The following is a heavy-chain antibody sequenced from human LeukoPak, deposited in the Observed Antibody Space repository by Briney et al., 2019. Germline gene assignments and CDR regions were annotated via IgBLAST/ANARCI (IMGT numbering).Heavy chain of an antibody. D-gene: IGHD4-17*01. CDR1: GFTFSSYG. CDR3: AKSWTTVTTSPFDY. Sequence: PGGSLRLSCAASGFTFSSYGMHWVRQAPGKGLEGVAVISYDGSNKYYADSVKGRFTISRDNSKNTLYLQMNSLRAEDTAVYYCAKSWTTVTTSPFDYWGQGTLVTVSS. J-gene: IGHJ4*02. CDR2: ISYDGSNK. V-gene: IGHV3-30*18.